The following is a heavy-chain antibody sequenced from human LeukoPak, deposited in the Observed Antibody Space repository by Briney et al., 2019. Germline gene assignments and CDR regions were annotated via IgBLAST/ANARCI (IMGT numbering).Heavy chain of an antibody. CDR2: INWNSANT. D-gene: IGHD3-22*01. Sequence: GGSLRLSCAVSGFTFDDYGMSWVRQAPGKGLEWVSGINWNSANTGYADSVRGRFTISRDNAKNSLYLQMNSLRAEDTALYYCAREYYDSSGFYYGADYWGQGTLVTVFS. J-gene: IGHJ4*02. V-gene: IGHV3-20*04. CDR3: AREYYDSSGFYYGADY. CDR1: GFTFDDYG.